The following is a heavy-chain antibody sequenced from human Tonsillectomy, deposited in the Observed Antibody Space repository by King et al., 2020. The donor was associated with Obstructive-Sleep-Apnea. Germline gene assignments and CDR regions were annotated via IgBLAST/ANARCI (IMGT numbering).Heavy chain of an antibody. V-gene: IGHV3-30-3*01. D-gene: IGHD2-2*01. CDR2: TSYDGSNE. Sequence: QLVQSGGGVVQPGRSLRLSCAASGFTFSSYAMHWVRQAPGKGLEWVVVTSYDGSNEYYADSVKGRFTISRDNSKNTLYLQMTSLSVEDTAVYFCARGRHDIVVLPAAIDYWGQGTLVTVSS. CDR1: GFTFSSYA. CDR3: ARGRHDIVVLPAAIDY. J-gene: IGHJ4*02.